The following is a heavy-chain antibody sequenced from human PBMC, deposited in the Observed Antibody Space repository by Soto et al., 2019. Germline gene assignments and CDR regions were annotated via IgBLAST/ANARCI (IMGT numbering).Heavy chain of an antibody. Sequence: SETLSLTCTVSGGSISSYYWSWIRQPAGKGLEWIGRIYTSGSTNYNPSLKSRVTMSVDTSKNQFSLKLSSVTAADTAVYHCARDKSGYSGYDPTSYYYYGMDVWGQGTTVTVSS. J-gene: IGHJ6*02. CDR3: ARDKSGYSGYDPTSYYYYGMDV. V-gene: IGHV4-4*07. D-gene: IGHD5-12*01. CDR1: GGSISSYY. CDR2: IYTSGST.